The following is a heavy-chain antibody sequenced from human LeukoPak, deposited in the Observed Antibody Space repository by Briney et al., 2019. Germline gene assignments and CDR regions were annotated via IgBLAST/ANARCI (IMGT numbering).Heavy chain of an antibody. CDR3: AKGPSSTTCCPFDY. J-gene: IGHJ4*02. CDR2: LTGSGDAT. V-gene: IGHV3-23*01. Sequence: PGGSLRLSCAASGFTFSSYAMAWVRQAPGKGLEWVSVLTGSGDATYYADSVKGRFIISRDSSKNTLYLQINNLRAEDTAVYYCAKGPSSTTCCPFDYWGQGTLVTVSS. CDR1: GFTFSSYA. D-gene: IGHD2-2*01.